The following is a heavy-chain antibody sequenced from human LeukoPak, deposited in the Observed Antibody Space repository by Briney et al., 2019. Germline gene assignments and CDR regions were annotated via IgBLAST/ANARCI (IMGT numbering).Heavy chain of an antibody. D-gene: IGHD2-2*01. Sequence: GGSLRLSCAASGFTFSDHYMDWVRQAPGKGLEWVSYISSSGSTIYYADSVKGRFTISRDNSKNTLYLQMNSLRAEDTAVYYCARESGDSLPAASYYYYYYMDVWGKGTTVTVSS. CDR3: ARESGDSLPAASYYYYYYMDV. CDR2: ISSSGSTI. CDR1: GFTFSDHY. V-gene: IGHV3-11*04. J-gene: IGHJ6*03.